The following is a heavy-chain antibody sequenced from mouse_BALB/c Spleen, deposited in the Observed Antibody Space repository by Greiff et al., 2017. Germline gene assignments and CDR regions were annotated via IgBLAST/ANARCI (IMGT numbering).Heavy chain of an antibody. J-gene: IGHJ3*01. V-gene: IGHV5-17*02. CDR1: GFTFSSFG. Sequence: EVKLMESGGGLVQPGGSRKLSCAASGFTFSSFGMHWVRQAPEKGLEWVAYISSGSSTIYYADTVKGRFTISRDNPKNTLFLQMTSLRSEDTAMYYCARVGTGASWFAYWGQGTLVTVSA. D-gene: IGHD4-1*01. CDR2: ISSGSSTI. CDR3: ARVGTGASWFAY.